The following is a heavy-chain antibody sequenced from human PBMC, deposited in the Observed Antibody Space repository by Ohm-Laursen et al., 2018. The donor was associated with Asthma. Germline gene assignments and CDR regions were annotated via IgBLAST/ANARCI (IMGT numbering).Heavy chain of an antibody. CDR1: GFTFSSYG. CDR2: ISYDGSNK. D-gene: IGHD6-19*01. J-gene: IGHJ3*02. V-gene: IGHV3-30*03. Sequence: SLRLSCTASGFTFSSYGMHWVRQAPGKGLEWVAVISYDGSNKYYADSVKGRFTISRDNSKNTLYLQMNSLRAEDTAVYYCASGRTLMRRYSSGWYGDAFDIWGQGTMVTVSS. CDR3: ASGRTLMRRYSSGWYGDAFDI.